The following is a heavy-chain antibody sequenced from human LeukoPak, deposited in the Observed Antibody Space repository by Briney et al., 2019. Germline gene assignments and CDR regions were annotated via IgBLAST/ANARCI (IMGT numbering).Heavy chain of an antibody. CDR1: GFTFSSYG. Sequence: PGGSLRLSCAASGFTFSSYGMHWVRQAPGKGLEWVAFIRYDGSNKYYADSVKGRFTISRDNSKNTLYLQMNSLRAEDTAVYYCARGSRTIVTTKFARGHYMDVWGKGTTVTVSS. D-gene: IGHD5-12*01. J-gene: IGHJ6*03. V-gene: IGHV3-30*02. CDR2: IRYDGSNK. CDR3: ARGSRTIVTTKFARGHYMDV.